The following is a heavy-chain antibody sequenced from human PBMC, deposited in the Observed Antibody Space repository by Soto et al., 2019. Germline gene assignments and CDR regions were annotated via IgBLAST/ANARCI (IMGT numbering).Heavy chain of an antibody. D-gene: IGHD6-13*01. J-gene: IGHJ5*02. CDR1: GYTFTSYD. CDR2: MNPNSGNT. CDR3: ARDLAAGDL. Sequence: ASVKVSCKASGYTFTSYDINWVRQATGQGLEWMGWMNPNSGNTGYAQKFQGRVTMTRDTSTSTVYMELSSLRFEDTALFYCARDLAAGDLWGQGTLVTVSS. V-gene: IGHV1-8*01.